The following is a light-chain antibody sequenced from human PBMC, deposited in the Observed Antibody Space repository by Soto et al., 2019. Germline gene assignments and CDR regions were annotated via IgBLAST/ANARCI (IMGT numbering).Light chain of an antibody. Sequence: EIVMTQSPATLSVSPGEKATLSCRASQTVSNNLAWYQQKPGQAPRLLIYFASTRANGIPARFSGSGSGTEFTLTISSLQSEDFAVYYCQQYNQWPLTFGGGTKAETK. CDR3: QQYNQWPLT. J-gene: IGKJ4*01. CDR2: FAS. CDR1: QTVSNN. V-gene: IGKV3-15*01.